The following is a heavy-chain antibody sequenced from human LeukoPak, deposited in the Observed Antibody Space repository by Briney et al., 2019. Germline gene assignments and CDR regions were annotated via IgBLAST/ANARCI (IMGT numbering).Heavy chain of an antibody. CDR2: ISYDGSNK. D-gene: IGHD2-21*02. V-gene: IGHV3-30*03. CDR1: GFTFSSYA. CDR3: ARDGDAPMTDFDY. J-gene: IGHJ4*02. Sequence: PGGSLRLSRAASGFTFSSYAMHWVRQAPGKGLEWVAVISYDGSNKYYADSVKGRFTISRDNSKNTLYLQMNSLRAEDTAVYYCARDGDAPMTDFDYWGQGTLVTVSS.